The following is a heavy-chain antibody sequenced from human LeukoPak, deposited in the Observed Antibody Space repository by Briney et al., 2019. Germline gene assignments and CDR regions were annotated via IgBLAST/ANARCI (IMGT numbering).Heavy chain of an antibody. CDR2: ISAYNGNT. CDR3: ARVLGVIDGGYYFDY. D-gene: IGHD3-16*01. Sequence: ASVEVSCKASGYTFTSFGVSWVRQAPEQGLEWMGWISAYNGNTKHAQKVQGRVTMTTEESTSTAYMELRSLRSDDTAVYYCARVLGVIDGGYYFDYWGQGTLVTVSS. CDR1: GYTFTSFG. V-gene: IGHV1-18*01. J-gene: IGHJ4*02.